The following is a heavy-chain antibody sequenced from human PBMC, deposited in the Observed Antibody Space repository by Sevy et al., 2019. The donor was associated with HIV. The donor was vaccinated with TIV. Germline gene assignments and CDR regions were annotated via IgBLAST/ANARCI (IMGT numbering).Heavy chain of an antibody. CDR3: AKDISRYPRYGNSPHFDY. CDR2: ISWNSGSI. Sequence: GGSLRLSCAASGFTFDDYAMHWVRQVPGKGLEWVSGISWNSGSIGYADSMKGRFTIYRDNAKNSLYLQMNSVRAEDSALYYCAKDISRYPRYGNSPHFDYWGQGTLVTVSS. V-gene: IGHV3-9*01. CDR1: GFTFDDYA. D-gene: IGHD1-1*01. J-gene: IGHJ4*02.